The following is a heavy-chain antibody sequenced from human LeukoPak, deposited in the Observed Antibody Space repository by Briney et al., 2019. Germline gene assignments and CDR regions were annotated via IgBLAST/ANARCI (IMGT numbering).Heavy chain of an antibody. CDR3: AKDLSLGMGDY. V-gene: IGHV3-48*01. CDR1: GFTFSSYS. CDR2: ISSSSSTI. D-gene: IGHD6-13*01. J-gene: IGHJ4*02. Sequence: GGSLRLSCAASGFTFSSYSMNWVRQAPGKGLEWVSYISSSSSTIYYADSVKGRFTISRDNSKNTLYLQMNSLRAEDTAVYYCAKDLSLGMGDYWGQGTLVTVSS.